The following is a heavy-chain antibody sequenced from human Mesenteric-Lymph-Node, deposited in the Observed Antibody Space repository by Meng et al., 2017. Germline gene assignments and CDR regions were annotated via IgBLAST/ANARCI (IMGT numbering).Heavy chain of an antibody. CDR3: ARGGRVVSEPAEYFQH. CDR1: GYTFTSYG. Sequence: ASVKVSCKASGYTFTSYGISWVRQAPGQGLEGMGWISAYNGNTNYAQKLQGRVTMTTDTSTSTVYMELSSLRSEDTAVYYCARGGRVVSEPAEYFQHWGHGTLV. CDR2: ISAYNGNT. V-gene: IGHV1-18*01. D-gene: IGHD1-14*01. J-gene: IGHJ1*01.